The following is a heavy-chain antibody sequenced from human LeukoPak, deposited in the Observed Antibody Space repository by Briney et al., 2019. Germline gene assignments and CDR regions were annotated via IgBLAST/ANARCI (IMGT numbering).Heavy chain of an antibody. V-gene: IGHV3-74*01. J-gene: IGHJ6*02. CDR2: INSDGTST. CDR3: ARDQGRSSFSYYGMDV. CDR1: GFTFSSYW. Sequence: GGSLRLSCAASGFTFSSYWMHWVRQVPGKGLVWVSRINSDGTSTSYADSLKGRITISRDNAKNTLYLQMNSLRAEDTAVFYCARDQGRSSFSYYGMDVWGQGTTVTVSS. D-gene: IGHD2-2*01.